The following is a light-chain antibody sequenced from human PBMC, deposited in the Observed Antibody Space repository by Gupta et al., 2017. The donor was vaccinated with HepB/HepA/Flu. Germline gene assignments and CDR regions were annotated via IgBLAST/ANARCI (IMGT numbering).Light chain of an antibody. V-gene: IGLV2-23*02. CDR3: CSYAGNTNRF. Sequence: QSALTQPAAVCGSPGQAITIPCPGTSNDVGTNDLVSWYQKHTGKAPPLLIFEVSKRPSGVSNRFSGSKYGNTASLTISALQVEEEAYSYCCSYAGNTNRFFGVGTKLTVL. J-gene: IGLJ2*01. CDR1: SNDVGTNDL. CDR2: EVS.